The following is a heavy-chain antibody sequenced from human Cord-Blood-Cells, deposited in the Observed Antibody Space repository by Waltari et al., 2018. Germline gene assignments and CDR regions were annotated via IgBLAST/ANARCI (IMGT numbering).Heavy chain of an antibody. D-gene: IGHD7-27*01. CDR2: IYHSGGT. Sequence: QVQLKESARGLVKPPGTLSLTCAVSAGAIIRSNGWSAVGEPPGTGLEWIGEIYHSGGTNYNTSLKSRVTISEYKSKNQFSLKLSSVTAADTAVYYCARALTGEGRDDAIDIWGQGTMVTVSS. CDR3: ARALTGEGRDDAIDI. J-gene: IGHJ3*02. CDR1: AGAIIRSNG. V-gene: IGHV4-4*03.